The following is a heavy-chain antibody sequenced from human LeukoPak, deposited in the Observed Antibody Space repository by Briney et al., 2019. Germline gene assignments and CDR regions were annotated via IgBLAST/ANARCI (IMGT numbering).Heavy chain of an antibody. D-gene: IGHD2-2*02. CDR3: AKALVPAAIPYYFDY. CDR2: IRYDGSNK. V-gene: IGHV3-30*02. CDR1: GFTFSSYG. Sequence: PGGSLRLSCAASGFTFSSYGMHWVRQAPGKGLEWVAFIRYDGSNKYYADSVKGRFTISRDNSKNTLYLQMNSLRAEDTAVYYCAKALVPAAIPYYFDYWGQGTLVTVSS. J-gene: IGHJ4*02.